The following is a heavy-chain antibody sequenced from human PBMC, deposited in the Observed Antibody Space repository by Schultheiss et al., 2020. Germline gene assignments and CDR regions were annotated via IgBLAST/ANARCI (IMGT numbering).Heavy chain of an antibody. CDR2: ISGSGGST. Sequence: GGSLRLSCAASGFAFSDYYMSWIRQAPGKGLEWVSAISGSGGSTYYADSVKGRFTISRDNTKNTLYLQMNSLRAEDTAVYYCAKEMVQGVILMDYWGQGTLVTVSS. V-gene: IGHV3-23*01. CDR3: AKEMVQGVILMDY. J-gene: IGHJ4*02. D-gene: IGHD3-10*01. CDR1: GFAFSDYY.